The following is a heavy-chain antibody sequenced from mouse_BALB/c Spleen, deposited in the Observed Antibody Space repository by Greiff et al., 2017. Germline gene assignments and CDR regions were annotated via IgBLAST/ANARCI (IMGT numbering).Heavy chain of an antibody. CDR3: ARQAYPGTPYAMDY. J-gene: IGHJ4*01. D-gene: IGHD2-10*01. CDR1: GFTFSSYT. CDR2: ISNGGGST. Sequence: EVKLMESGGGLVQPGGSLKLSCAASGFTFSSYTMSWVRQTPEKRLEWVAYISNGGGSTYYPDTVKGRFTISRDNAKNTLYLQMSSLKSEDTAMYYCARQAYPGTPYAMDYWGQGTSVTVSS. V-gene: IGHV5-12-2*01.